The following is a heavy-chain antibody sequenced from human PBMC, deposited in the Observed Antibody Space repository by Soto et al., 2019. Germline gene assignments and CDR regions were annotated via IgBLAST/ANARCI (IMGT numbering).Heavy chain of an antibody. D-gene: IGHD3-10*01. CDR1: GYNFTSYG. CDR2: ISGFNDDT. CDR3: ARSGSYSPARNWFTP. V-gene: IGHV1-18*01. J-gene: IGHJ5*02. Sequence: QVQLVQSGAEMKNPGATVKVSCKASGYNFTSYGISWVRQAPGQGLEWMGWISGFNDDTNHAQKLQGRVTLTKDTSTSTAYMELRSLKSDDTAAYYCARSGSYSPARNWFTPWGQGTRVTVSS.